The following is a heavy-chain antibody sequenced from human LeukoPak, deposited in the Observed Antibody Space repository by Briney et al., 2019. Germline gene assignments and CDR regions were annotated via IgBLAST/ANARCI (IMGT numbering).Heavy chain of an antibody. CDR1: SDSMNSDFRY. CDR3: ARATQDIYSPGWGLYDTYYYIDA. D-gene: IGHD5/OR15-5a*01. CDR2: ISSSGST. V-gene: IGHV4-61*02. J-gene: IGHJ6*03. Sequence: PSETLSLTCTVSSDSMNSDFRYWTWIPQPAGKGLEWIGRISSSGSTTSNPSLMSRATIRLNTSKSSFSLKVTSVRAAAPALYFWARATQDIYSPGWGLYDTYYYIDAWGTGTTVNVAS.